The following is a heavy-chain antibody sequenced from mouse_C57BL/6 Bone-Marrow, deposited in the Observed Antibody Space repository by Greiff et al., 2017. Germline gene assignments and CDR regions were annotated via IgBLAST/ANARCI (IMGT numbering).Heavy chain of an antibody. CDR2: IHPNSGST. J-gene: IGHJ4*01. D-gene: IGHD2-5*01. V-gene: IGHV1-64*01. Sequence: QVQLQQPGAELVKPGASVKLSCKASGYTFTSYWMHWVKQRPGQGLEWIGMIHPNSGSTNYNEKFKSKATLTVDKSSSTAYMQISSLTSEDSAVYYCARRAIVTTRYYAMDYWGQGTSVTVSA. CDR1: GYTFTSYW. CDR3: ARRAIVTTRYYAMDY.